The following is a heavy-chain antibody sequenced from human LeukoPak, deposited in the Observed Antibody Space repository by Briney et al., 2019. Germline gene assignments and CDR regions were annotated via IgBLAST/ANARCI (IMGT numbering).Heavy chain of an antibody. J-gene: IGHJ3*01. V-gene: IGHV1-46*01. CDR1: GYTFTGYY. CDR2: IFPGGGVT. CDR3: AREHPDYHGFDF. D-gene: IGHD4-11*01. Sequence: GASVNVSCKASGYTFTGYYMHWVRRAPGQGLEWMGVIFPGGGVTEYAQKFQGRVAVTRDTSTRTVYMELSSLRSDDTAMYYCAREHPDYHGFDFWGQGTMVSVSS.